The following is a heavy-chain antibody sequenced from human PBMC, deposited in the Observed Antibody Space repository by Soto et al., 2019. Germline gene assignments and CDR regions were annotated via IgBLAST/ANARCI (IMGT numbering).Heavy chain of an antibody. V-gene: IGHV4-59*01. CDR2: IYYTGTT. J-gene: IGHJ4*02. CDR1: GTSIRGYY. CDR3: AREVSSFGSNHFDS. D-gene: IGHD3-10*01. Sequence: SETLSLTISVSGTSIRGYYWTWIRQPPGKGLEWIGYIYYTGTTKYNPSLKSRVTISVDTSKNQFSLRLNSVTAADTAVYYCAREVSSFGSNHFDSWGQGALVTVSS.